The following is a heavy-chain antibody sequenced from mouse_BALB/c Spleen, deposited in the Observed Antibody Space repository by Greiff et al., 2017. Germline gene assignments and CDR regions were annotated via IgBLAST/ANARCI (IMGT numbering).Heavy chain of an antibody. Sequence: QVTLKVSGPGILQPSQTLSLTCSFSGFSLSTSGMGVSWIRQPSGKGLEWLAHIYWDDDKRYNPSLKSRLTISKDTSRNQVFLKITSVDTADTATYYCARRAGGNYAWFAYWGQGTLVTVSA. D-gene: IGHD2-1*01. CDR2: IYWDDDK. J-gene: IGHJ3*01. CDR3: ARRAGGNYAWFAY. CDR1: GFSLSTSGMG. V-gene: IGHV8-12*01.